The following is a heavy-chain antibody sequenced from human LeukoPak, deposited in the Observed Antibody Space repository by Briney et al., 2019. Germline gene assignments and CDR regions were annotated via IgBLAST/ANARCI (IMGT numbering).Heavy chain of an antibody. CDR3: AKYYWFDP. CDR1: GFTFDGYA. V-gene: IGHV3-43*02. CDR2: ISGDGGSA. Sequence: PGRSLRLSCAASGFTFDGYAMHSVRQAPGKGLEWVSLISGDGGSAYYADSVKGRFTISRDNSKNSLYLQMNSLRTEDTALYYCAKYYWFDPWGQGTLVTVSS. J-gene: IGHJ5*02.